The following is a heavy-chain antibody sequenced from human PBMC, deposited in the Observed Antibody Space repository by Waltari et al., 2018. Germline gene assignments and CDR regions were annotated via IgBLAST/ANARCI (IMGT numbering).Heavy chain of an antibody. Sequence: QLQLQESGPGLVKPSETLSLTCTVSGGSISSSSYYWGWIRQPPGKGLEWIGSIYYSGSTYYNPSLKSRVTISVDTSKNQCSLKLSSVTAADTAVYYCAIPLSSSAAPGAFDIWGQGTMVTVSS. CDR2: IYYSGST. J-gene: IGHJ3*02. CDR1: GGSISSSSYY. D-gene: IGHD6-6*01. CDR3: AIPLSSSAAPGAFDI. V-gene: IGHV4-39*07.